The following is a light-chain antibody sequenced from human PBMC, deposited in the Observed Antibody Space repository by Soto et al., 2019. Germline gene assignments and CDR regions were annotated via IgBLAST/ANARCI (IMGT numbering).Light chain of an antibody. CDR2: SSS. CDR3: QQYEKWPPSIT. J-gene: IGKJ5*01. Sequence: EIVLTQSPGTLSLSPGERAILSCRASQSLSSSFLAWYQQKPGQAPRLLIYSSSNRATGIPDRFSGGGSGTEFTLTISSLQSEDFAVYYCQQYEKWPPSITFGQGTRLEIK. V-gene: IGKV3-20*01. CDR1: QSLSSSF.